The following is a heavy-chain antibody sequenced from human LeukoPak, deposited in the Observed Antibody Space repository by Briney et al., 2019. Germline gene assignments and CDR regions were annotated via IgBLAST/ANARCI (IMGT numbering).Heavy chain of an antibody. D-gene: IGHD6-13*01. CDR1: GYTFTGYY. CDR3: ARGFNAAGTSFDY. V-gene: IGHV1-2*02. CDR2: INPNSGGT. Sequence: GASVKVSCKASGYTFTGYYMHWVRQAPGQGLEWMGWINPNSGGTNYAQKLQGRVTMTTDTSTSTAYMELRSLRSDDTAVYYCARGFNAAGTSFDYWGQGTLVTVSS. J-gene: IGHJ4*02.